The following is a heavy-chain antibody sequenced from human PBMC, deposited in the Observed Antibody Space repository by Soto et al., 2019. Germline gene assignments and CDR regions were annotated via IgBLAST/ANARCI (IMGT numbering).Heavy chain of an antibody. Sequence: GASVKVSCKASGYTFTSYGISWVRQAPGQGLEWMGWISAYNGNTNYAQKLQGRVTMTTDTSTSTAYMELRSLRSDDTAVYYCARDRSHYDILTGYYIMWGQGTLVTVSS. V-gene: IGHV1-18*01. J-gene: IGHJ4*02. CDR3: ARDRSHYDILTGYYIM. D-gene: IGHD3-9*01. CDR2: ISAYNGNT. CDR1: GYTFTSYG.